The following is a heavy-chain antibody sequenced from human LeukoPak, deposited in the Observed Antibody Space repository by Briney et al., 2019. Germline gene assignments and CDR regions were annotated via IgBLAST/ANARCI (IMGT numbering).Heavy chain of an antibody. CDR2: IKLGGSEK. D-gene: IGHD3-16*01. J-gene: IGHJ5*02. V-gene: IGHV3-7*02. CDR3: VVGAAEDWFDP. CDR1: GFTISRYW. Sequence: PGGSLRLSCAASGFTISRYWRSWVRQPPGKGLEWVANIKLGGSEKHYVDSVKCRFTISRDNAKHSLSLQMNSLRAEDTALYYCVVGAAEDWFDPWGQGILVTVSS.